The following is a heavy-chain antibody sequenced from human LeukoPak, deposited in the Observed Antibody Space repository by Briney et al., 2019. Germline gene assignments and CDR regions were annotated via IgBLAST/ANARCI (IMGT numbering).Heavy chain of an antibody. CDR3: ARDSYYDSSGGTEQNFDY. Sequence: GGSLRLSCAVSGFTFSSYWMHWVRQAPGKGLVWLSRISGDESSTSYADSVKGRFTISRDNAKNSLYLQMNSLRAEDTAVYHCARDSYYDSSGGTEQNFDYWGQGTLVTVSS. CDR1: GFTFSSYW. D-gene: IGHD3-22*01. J-gene: IGHJ4*02. CDR2: ISGDESST. V-gene: IGHV3-74*01.